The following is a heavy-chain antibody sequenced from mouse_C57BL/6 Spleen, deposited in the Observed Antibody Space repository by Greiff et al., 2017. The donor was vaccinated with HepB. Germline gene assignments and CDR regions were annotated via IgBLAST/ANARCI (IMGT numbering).Heavy chain of an antibody. V-gene: IGHV1-59*01. CDR2: IDPSDSYT. CDR3: ARNPIYYGYPVAY. J-gene: IGHJ3*01. D-gene: IGHD2-2*01. Sequence: QVQLQQPGAELVRPGTSVKLSCKASGYTFTSYWMHWVKQRPGQGLEWIGVIDPSDSYTNYNQKFKGKATLTVDTSSSTAYMQLSSLTSEDSAVYYCARNPIYYGYPVAYWGQGTLVTVSA. CDR1: GYTFTSYW.